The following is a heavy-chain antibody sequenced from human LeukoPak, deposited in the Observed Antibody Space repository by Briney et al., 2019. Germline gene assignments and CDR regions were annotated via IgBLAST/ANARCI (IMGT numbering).Heavy chain of an antibody. CDR3: ARDYYGSGSYYNDAGDLNAFDI. J-gene: IGHJ3*02. CDR2: ISGSGETT. V-gene: IGHV3-23*01. D-gene: IGHD3-10*01. CDR1: GFTFNSYG. Sequence: GGSLRLSCAASGFTFNSYGMSWVRQAPGKGLEWVSAISGSGETTYYADSVKGRFTISRDNAKNSLYLQMNSLRAEDTAVYYCARDYYGSGSYYNDAGDLNAFDIWGQGTMVTVSS.